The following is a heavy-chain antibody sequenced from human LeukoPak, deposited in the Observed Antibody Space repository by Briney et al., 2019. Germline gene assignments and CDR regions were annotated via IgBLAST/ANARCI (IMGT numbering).Heavy chain of an antibody. CDR1: GFTFSSYA. J-gene: IGHJ6*02. CDR2: ISGSGGST. Sequence: GGSLRLSCAASGFTFSSYAMSWVRQAPGKGLEWVSAISGSGGSTYYADSVKGRFTISRDNSKNTLYLQMNSLRAENTAVYYCAKGGFDYGSGSLYYYYGMDVWGQGTTVTVSS. V-gene: IGHV3-23*01. D-gene: IGHD3-10*01. CDR3: AKGGFDYGSGSLYYYYGMDV.